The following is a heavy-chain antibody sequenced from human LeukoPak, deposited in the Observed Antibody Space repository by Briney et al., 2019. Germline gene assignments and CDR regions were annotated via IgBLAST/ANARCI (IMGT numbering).Heavy chain of an antibody. D-gene: IGHD2-2*01. CDR3: ARQKSHGGGGMDQLPDY. CDR2: IYSGGST. Sequence: GGSLRLSCAASGFTVSDNYMSWVRLAPGKGLEWVSVIYSGGSTYYADSVKGRFTISRDNSKNTLYLQMNSLRAEDTAVYYCARQKSHGGGGMDQLPDYWGQGTLVTVSS. J-gene: IGHJ4*02. CDR1: GFTVSDNY. V-gene: IGHV3-66*04.